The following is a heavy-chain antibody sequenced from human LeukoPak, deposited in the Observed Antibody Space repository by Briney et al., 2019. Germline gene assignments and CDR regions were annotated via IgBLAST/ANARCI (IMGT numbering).Heavy chain of an antibody. CDR2: INGSGSRT. CDR3: AKGNGGHYYDSTGYRDDYFDY. CDR1: GFTFSSYA. V-gene: IGHV3-23*01. D-gene: IGHD3-22*01. J-gene: IGHJ4*02. Sequence: PGGSLRLSCAASGFTFSSYAMSWVRQAPGKGLEWVSAINGSGSRTYYADSVKGRFTISRDNSKNTLYLQMSSLRAEDTAVYYCAKGNGGHYYDSTGYRDDYFDYWGQGALVTVSS.